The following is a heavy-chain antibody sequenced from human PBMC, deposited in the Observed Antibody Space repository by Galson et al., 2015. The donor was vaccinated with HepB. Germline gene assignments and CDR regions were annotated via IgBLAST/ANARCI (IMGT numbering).Heavy chain of an antibody. Sequence: LRLSCAASGFTFSSAAMTWVRQAPGKGLEWVSLISSSGDSTYYADSVKGRFAISRDDSKNTLYLHMNNLRAEDTAVYYCAKDMQATYRGQGTQVTVSS. J-gene: IGHJ4*02. V-gene: IGHV3-23*01. CDR1: GFTFSSAA. CDR2: ISSSGDST. CDR3: AKDMQATY. D-gene: IGHD2-2*01.